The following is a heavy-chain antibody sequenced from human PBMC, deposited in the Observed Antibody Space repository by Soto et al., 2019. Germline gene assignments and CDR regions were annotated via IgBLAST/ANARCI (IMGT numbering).Heavy chain of an antibody. CDR2: IAGSGGDI. Sequence: PGGSLRLSCAASGFNFSNYAMAWVRQAPGKGLEWVSSIAGSGGDISYADSVKGRFTISRDNSKNTLYLQMDSLRAEDTAIYYCAKKYRGTYPFDYWGQGTLVTVSS. V-gene: IGHV3-23*01. D-gene: IGHD1-26*01. J-gene: IGHJ4*02. CDR3: AKKYRGTYPFDY. CDR1: GFNFSNYA.